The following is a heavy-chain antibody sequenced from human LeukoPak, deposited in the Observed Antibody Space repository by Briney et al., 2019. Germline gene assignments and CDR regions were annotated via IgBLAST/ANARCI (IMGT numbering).Heavy chain of an antibody. J-gene: IGHJ3*02. CDR2: IYISGST. CDR1: GGSISSYY. D-gene: IGHD3-22*01. Sequence: SETLSLTCTVSGGSISSYYWNWIRQPAGKGLEWIGRIYISGSTNYNPSLKSRVTISVDTSKNQFSLKLSSVTAADTAVYYCARAFYYYDSSGPTDAFDIWGQGTMVTVSS. V-gene: IGHV4-4*07. CDR3: ARAFYYYDSSGPTDAFDI.